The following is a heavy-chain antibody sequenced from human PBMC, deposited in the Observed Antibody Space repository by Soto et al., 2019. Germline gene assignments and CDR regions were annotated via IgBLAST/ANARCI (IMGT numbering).Heavy chain of an antibody. D-gene: IGHD6-13*01. J-gene: IGHJ6*02. Sequence: SETLSLTCAVYGVSFSGYYWSWIRQPPGKGLEWIGEINHSGSTNYNPSLKSRVTISVDTSKNQFSLKLSSVTAADTAVYYCARVFKGSSWYYYYGMDVWGQGTTVTVSS. CDR2: INHSGST. V-gene: IGHV4-34*01. CDR1: GVSFSGYY. CDR3: ARVFKGSSWYYYYGMDV.